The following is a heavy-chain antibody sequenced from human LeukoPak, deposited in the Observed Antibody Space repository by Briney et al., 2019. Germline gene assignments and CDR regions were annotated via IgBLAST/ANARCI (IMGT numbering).Heavy chain of an antibody. J-gene: IGHJ4*02. CDR2: DGARGGGP. D-gene: IGHD1-26*01. CDR1: GFTFNSYC. Sequence: GGSLRLSCAASGFTFNSYCMSCIRQAPGKGLEWVSADGARGGGPYYADSVNGRFIMSRDNSKNTLYMQMDSLRVEDTAVYYCAKEDVGASGHYWGQGTLVTVSS. CDR3: AKEDVGASGHY. V-gene: IGHV3-23*01.